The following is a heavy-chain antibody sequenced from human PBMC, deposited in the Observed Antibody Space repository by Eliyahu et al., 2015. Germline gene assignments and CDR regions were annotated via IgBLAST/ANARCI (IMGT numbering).Heavy chain of an antibody. CDR2: IYYSGST. CDR3: ARGRGDYYDSSGYHH. V-gene: IGHV4-31*03. J-gene: IGHJ5*02. D-gene: IGHD3-22*01. CDR1: GGSISSXXYY. Sequence: QVQLQESGPGLVKPSQXLSLTCTVSGGSISSXXYYWSWIRQXPGKGLEWIGYIYYSGSTYYNPSLKSRVTISVDTSKNQFSLKLSSVTAADTAVYYCARGRGDYYDSSGYHHWGQGTLVTVSS.